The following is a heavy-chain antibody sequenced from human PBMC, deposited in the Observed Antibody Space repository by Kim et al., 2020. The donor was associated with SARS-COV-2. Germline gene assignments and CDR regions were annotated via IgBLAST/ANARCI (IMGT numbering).Heavy chain of an antibody. CDR3: ARAAMVSRTDY. Sequence: SETLSLTCTVSGGSVSSGSYYWSWIRQPPGKGLEWIGYIYYSGSTNYNPSLKSRVTISVDTSKNQFSLKLSSVTAADTAVYYCARAAMVSRTDYWGQGTLVTVSS. J-gene: IGHJ4*02. D-gene: IGHD5-18*01. CDR1: GGSVSSGSYY. V-gene: IGHV4-61*01. CDR2: IYYSGST.